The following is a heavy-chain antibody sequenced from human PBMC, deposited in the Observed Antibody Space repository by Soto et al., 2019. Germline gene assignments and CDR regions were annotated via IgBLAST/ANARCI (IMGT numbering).Heavy chain of an antibody. D-gene: IGHD6-19*01. V-gene: IGHV6-1*01. J-gene: IGHJ4*02. CDR3: ARGSYYSGWV. CDR1: VDSVSSTSTA. Sequence: SQTLSLTCVISVDSVSSTSTAWSCIRQSPSRGLEWLGRTYYRSKWYSDYAVSVKSRITINPDTSKNQFSLQLNSVTPEDTAVYYCARGSYYSGWVWGQGTLVTVSS. CDR2: TYYRSKWYS.